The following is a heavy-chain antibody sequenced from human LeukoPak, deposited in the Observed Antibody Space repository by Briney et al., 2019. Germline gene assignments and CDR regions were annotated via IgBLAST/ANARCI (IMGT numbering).Heavy chain of an antibody. CDR3: ARLPATVTTKGYYYYYYMDV. CDR1: GFTVSSNY. J-gene: IGHJ6*03. Sequence: GGSLRLSCAASGFTVSSNYMSWVRQAPGKGLEWVSVIYSGGSTNYADSVEGRFTISRANSKNTLYLQMNSLRAEDTAVYYCARLPATVTTKGYYYYYYMDVWGKGTTVTVSS. CDR2: IYSGGST. V-gene: IGHV3-53*01. D-gene: IGHD4-17*01.